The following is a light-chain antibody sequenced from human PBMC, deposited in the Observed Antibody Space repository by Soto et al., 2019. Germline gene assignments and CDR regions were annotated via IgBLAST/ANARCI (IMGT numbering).Light chain of an antibody. CDR2: AAS. Sequence: DIPMTQSPSSLSASVGDRVTITCRASQSISSYLNWYQQKPGKAPKLLIYAASSLQSGVPSRFSGSGSGTDFTLTISSLQPEDFATYYCQQSYSTPPVTFGGGTKLEIK. J-gene: IGKJ4*01. V-gene: IGKV1-39*01. CDR3: QQSYSTPPVT. CDR1: QSISSY.